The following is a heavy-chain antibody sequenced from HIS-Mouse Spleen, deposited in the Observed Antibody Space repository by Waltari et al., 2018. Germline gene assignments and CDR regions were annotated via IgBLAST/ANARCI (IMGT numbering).Heavy chain of an antibody. V-gene: IGHV4-39*07. Sequence: QLQLQESGPGLVKPSETLSLTCTVSGGSISRSSYSWGWIRRPPGKGLEWIGRIYCSGSTYYNPSLKSRVTISVDTAKNQFSLKLSSVTAADTAVYYCAREIPYSSSWYDWYFDLWGRGTLVTVSS. J-gene: IGHJ2*01. CDR1: GGSISRSSYS. D-gene: IGHD6-13*01. CDR2: IYCSGST. CDR3: AREIPYSSSWYDWYFDL.